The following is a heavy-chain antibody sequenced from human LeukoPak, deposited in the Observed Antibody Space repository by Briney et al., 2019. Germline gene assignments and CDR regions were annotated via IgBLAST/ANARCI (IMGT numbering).Heavy chain of an antibody. D-gene: IGHD1-1*01. CDR1: EFTFSSYA. Sequence: PGGSLRLSCAASEFTFSSYAMHWVRQAPGKGLEWVAVISYDGSNKYYADSVKGRFTISRDNSKNTLYLQMNSLRAEDTAVYYCARGGWKRPLDYWGQGTLVTVSS. V-gene: IGHV3-30-3*01. CDR2: ISYDGSNK. J-gene: IGHJ4*02. CDR3: ARGGWKRPLDY.